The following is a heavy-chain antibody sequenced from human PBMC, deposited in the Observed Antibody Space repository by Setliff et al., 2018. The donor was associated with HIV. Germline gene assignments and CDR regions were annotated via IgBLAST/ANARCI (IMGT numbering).Heavy chain of an antibody. CDR2: INHSGST. J-gene: IGHJ4*02. V-gene: IGHV4-34*01. D-gene: IGHD5-12*01. CDR1: GGSFSGYY. CDR3: ARGDGDGYFYYLDY. Sequence: SETLSLTCAVYGGSFSGYYWSWIRQPPGKGLEWIGEINHSGSTNYNPSLKSRVTISVDTSKNQFSLKLSSVTAADTAVYYCARGDGDGYFYYLDYWGQGTLVTVSS.